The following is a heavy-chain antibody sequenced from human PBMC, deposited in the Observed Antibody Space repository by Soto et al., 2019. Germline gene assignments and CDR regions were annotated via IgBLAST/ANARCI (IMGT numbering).Heavy chain of an antibody. V-gene: IGHV4-4*02. CDR1: GDSITRTNW. J-gene: IGHJ4*02. CDR3: ARDLGTVTDY. D-gene: IGHD4-17*01. CDR2: IYHSGAS. Sequence: QVQLQESGPGLVKPSGTLSLTCAVSGDSITRTNWWSWFRQAPGTGLEWIGEIYHSGASTYNPPLKPRATISGDPSNSHFSLKLSSVTAADMAVYFCARDLGTVTDYWGRGPLVTVAS.